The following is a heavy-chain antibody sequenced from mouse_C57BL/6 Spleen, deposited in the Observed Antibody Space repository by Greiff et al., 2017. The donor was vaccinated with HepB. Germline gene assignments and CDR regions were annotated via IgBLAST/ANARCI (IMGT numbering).Heavy chain of an antibody. D-gene: IGHD2-5*01. CDR3: AVYSNYVRGAMDY. CDR2: ISSGSSTI. V-gene: IGHV5-17*01. CDR1: GFTFSDYG. Sequence: EVKLMESGGGLVKPGGSLKLSCAASGFTFSDYGMHWVRQAPEKGLEWVAYISSGSSTIYYADTVKGRFTISRDNAKNTLFLQMTSLRSEDTAMYYCAVYSNYVRGAMDYWGQGTSVTVSS. J-gene: IGHJ4*01.